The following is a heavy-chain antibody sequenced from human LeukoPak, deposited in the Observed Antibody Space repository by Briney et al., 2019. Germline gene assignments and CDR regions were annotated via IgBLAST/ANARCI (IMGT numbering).Heavy chain of an antibody. Sequence: PSETLSLTCAVYGGSFSGYYWNWIRQPPGEGLEWIGEINHSGSTNYNSSLKSRVTISVDTSKNQLSLELSSVTAADTAIYYCARQRDGYNYDAFDVWGQGTMVTVSS. CDR1: GGSFSGYY. V-gene: IGHV4-34*01. CDR3: ARQRDGYNYDAFDV. CDR2: INHSGST. J-gene: IGHJ3*01. D-gene: IGHD5-24*01.